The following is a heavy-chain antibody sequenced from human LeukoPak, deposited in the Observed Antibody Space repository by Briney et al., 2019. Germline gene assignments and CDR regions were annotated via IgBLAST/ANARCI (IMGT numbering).Heavy chain of an antibody. D-gene: IGHD3-3*01. V-gene: IGHV3-53*01. CDR2: IHSVGST. CDR3: ASSRIFGNAMDV. Sequence: GGSLRLSCAASALSVSSHYMSWVRQAPGKGLEWVSVIHSVGSTDYADSVKGRFTISRDNPKNRVDLQVNSLRAEDTAVYYCASSRIFGNAMDVWGQGTTVTVSS. J-gene: IGHJ6*02. CDR1: ALSVSSHY.